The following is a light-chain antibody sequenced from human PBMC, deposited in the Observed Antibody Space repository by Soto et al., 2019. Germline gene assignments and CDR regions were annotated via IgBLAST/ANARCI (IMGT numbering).Light chain of an antibody. J-gene: IGKJ5*01. CDR3: QQRSHWPPIT. V-gene: IGKV3D-20*02. CDR1: QSVSSNY. Sequence: EIVLTHSPVTLSLSPVEIATLSCRAIQSVSSNYLAWYQQRPGQAPRLLIYDASSRATGIPDRFSGSGSGTDFTLTISSLEPEDFAVYFCQQRSHWPPITFGQGTRLEI. CDR2: DAS.